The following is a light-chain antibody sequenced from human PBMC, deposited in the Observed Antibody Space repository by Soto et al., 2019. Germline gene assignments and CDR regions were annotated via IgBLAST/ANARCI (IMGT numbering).Light chain of an antibody. CDR2: EVS. CDR3: SSYTSNSTYV. V-gene: IGLV2-14*01. J-gene: IGLJ1*01. CDR1: SRDVGGYNY. Sequence: QSALTQPASVSGSPGQSITISCTGTSRDVGGYNYVSWYQQHPGKAPKLMIYEVSSRPSGVSYRFSASKSGNTASLTISGLQAEDEADYYCSSYTSNSTYVFGTGTKVTVL.